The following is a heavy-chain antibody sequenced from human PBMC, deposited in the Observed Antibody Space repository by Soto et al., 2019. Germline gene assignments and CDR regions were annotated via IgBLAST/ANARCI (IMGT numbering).Heavy chain of an antibody. J-gene: IGHJ5*02. CDR1: GFTFSSYG. Sequence: PGGSLRLSCAASGFTFSSYGMHWVRQAPGKGLEWVAVIWYDGSNKYYADSVKGRFTISRDNSKNTLYLQMNSLRAEDTAVYYCGYDFWSGSIIRNWFDPWGQGTLVPVAS. CDR2: IWYDGSNK. V-gene: IGHV3-33*01. CDR3: GYDFWSGSIIRNWFDP. D-gene: IGHD3-3*01.